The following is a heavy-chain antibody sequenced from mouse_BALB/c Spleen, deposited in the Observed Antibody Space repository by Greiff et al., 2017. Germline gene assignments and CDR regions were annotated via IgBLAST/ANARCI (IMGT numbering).Heavy chain of an antibody. D-gene: IGHD2-14*01. CDR1: GFSLTSYG. CDR2: IWSGGST. CDR3: ARKVRRDYYAMDY. V-gene: IGHV2-4-1*01. J-gene: IGHJ4*01. Sequence: VMLVESGPGLVQPSQSLSITCTVSGFSLTSYGVHWVRQSPGKGLEWLGVIWSGGSTDYNAAFISRLSISKDNSKSQVFFKMNSLQADDTAIYYCARKVRRDYYAMDYWGQGTSVTVSS.